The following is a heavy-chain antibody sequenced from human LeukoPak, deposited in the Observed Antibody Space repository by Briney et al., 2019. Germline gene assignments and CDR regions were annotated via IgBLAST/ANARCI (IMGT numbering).Heavy chain of an antibody. V-gene: IGHV4-34*01. CDR3: AGTTYFYDTSGYYYGN. J-gene: IGHJ4*02. CDR2: IKYSGSS. D-gene: IGHD3-22*01. CDR1: GGSFSGYH. Sequence: SETLSLTCGVYGGSFSGYHWSWIRQPPGKGLEWIGEIKYSGSSNYNPSLKSRVNISVDTSKNQFSLKLSSVTAADTAVYYCAGTTYFYDTSGYYYGNWGQGTLVTVSS.